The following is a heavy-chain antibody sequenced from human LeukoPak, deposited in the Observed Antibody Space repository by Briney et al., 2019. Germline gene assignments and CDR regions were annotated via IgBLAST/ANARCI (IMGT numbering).Heavy chain of an antibody. J-gene: IGHJ4*02. CDR3: ARLYGGKFDY. D-gene: IGHD4-23*01. CDR1: GGSLSGFF. V-gene: IGHV4-4*07. Sequence: SGTPSLTCNVSGGSLSGFFWSWVRQPAGEGLEWIGRIYTSGSTNYSASLKSRVTMSVDTSKNQFSLKLSIVAAANTAVYYCARLYGGKFDYWGQGTLVTVSS. CDR2: IYTSGST.